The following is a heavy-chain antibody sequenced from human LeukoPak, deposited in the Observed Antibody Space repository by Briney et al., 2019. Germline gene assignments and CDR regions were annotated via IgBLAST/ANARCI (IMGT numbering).Heavy chain of an antibody. CDR3: ARDQVVGALGY. CDR1: GYSFTSYW. CDR2: IIPIFGTA. Sequence: KISCKGSGYSFTSYWIGWVRQMPGKGLEWMGGIIPIFGTANYAQKFQGRVTITTDESTSTAYMELSSLRSEDTAVYYCARDQVVGALGYWGQGTLVTVSS. D-gene: IGHD1-26*01. J-gene: IGHJ4*02. V-gene: IGHV1-69*05.